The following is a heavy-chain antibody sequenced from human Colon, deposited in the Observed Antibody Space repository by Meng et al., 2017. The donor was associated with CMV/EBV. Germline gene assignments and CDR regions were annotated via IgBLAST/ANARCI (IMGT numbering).Heavy chain of an antibody. Sequence: SETLSLTCTLTGGSITIFYWNWIRQPPGKGLEWIGNVYYTGSTNYNPSLKSRVTISLDTSKNQLSLKLNSLSAADTAVYFCARGRYCANGVRTEDHNYFGPWGQGTLVTVSS. CDR2: VYYTGST. CDR3: ARGRYCANGVRTEDHNYFGP. CDR1: GGSITIFY. J-gene: IGHJ5*02. V-gene: IGHV4-59*01. D-gene: IGHD2-8*01.